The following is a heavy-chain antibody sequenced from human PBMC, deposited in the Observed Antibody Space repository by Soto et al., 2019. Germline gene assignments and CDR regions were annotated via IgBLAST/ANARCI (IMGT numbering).Heavy chain of an antibody. D-gene: IGHD3-10*01. CDR1: GGSINSYY. CDR3: AREDPSCFFDS. CDR2: IYYSGST. Sequence: PSETLSLTCTVSGGSINSYYWSWIRQPPGKGLEWIGYIYYSGSTNYNPSLKSRVTISVDTSKNQFSLKLSSVTAADTAVYYCAREDPSCFFDSWGEGTLVTVSS. V-gene: IGHV4-59*01. J-gene: IGHJ4*02.